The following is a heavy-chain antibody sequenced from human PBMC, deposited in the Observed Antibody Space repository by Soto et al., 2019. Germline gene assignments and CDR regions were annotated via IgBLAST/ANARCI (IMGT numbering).Heavy chain of an antibody. CDR2: IFPGDSDT. V-gene: IGHV5-51*01. J-gene: IGHJ5*02. CDR3: ARQVRRGYSYAPMDP. Sequence: LGESLKISCEGSGYTFTSYWIAWVRQMPGKGLEWMGIIFPGDSDTRYSPSFQGQVTISADKSISTAYLQWSSLKASDTALYYCARQVRRGYSYAPMDPWGQGTLVTVSS. CDR1: GYTFTSYW. D-gene: IGHD5-18*01.